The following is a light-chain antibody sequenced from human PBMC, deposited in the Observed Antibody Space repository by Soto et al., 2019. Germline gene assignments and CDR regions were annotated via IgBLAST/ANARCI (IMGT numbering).Light chain of an antibody. CDR3: QQYGSSGVT. CDR2: GAS. J-gene: IGKJ3*01. V-gene: IGKV3-20*01. Sequence: EIVLTQSPGPLSLSPGERATLSCRASQSVSSSQLAWYQQRPGQAPRLLVYGASTRATGIADRFGGSGSGTDFTLTISRLEPEDFAVYYCQQYGSSGVTFGPGTKVDIK. CDR1: QSVSSSQ.